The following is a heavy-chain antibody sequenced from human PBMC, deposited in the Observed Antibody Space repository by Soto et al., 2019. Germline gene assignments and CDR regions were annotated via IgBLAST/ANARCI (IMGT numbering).Heavy chain of an antibody. CDR2: ITSSGTTV. J-gene: IGHJ4*02. Sequence: GGSLRLSCAASGFTFSSYSLNWVRQAPGKGLEWVSYITSSGTTVYYADSVRGRFTISRDNAKNSLYLQMNSLRDDDTAVYYCARGSSNSAYYFDFCGQGTLVTVSS. CDR1: GFTFSSYS. V-gene: IGHV3-48*02. D-gene: IGHD6-13*01. CDR3: ARGSSNSAYYFDF.